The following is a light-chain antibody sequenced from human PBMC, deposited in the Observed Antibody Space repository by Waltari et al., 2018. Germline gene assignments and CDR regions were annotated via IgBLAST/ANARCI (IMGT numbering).Light chain of an antibody. J-gene: IGLJ1*01. CDR1: SSDVGSYKL. CDR2: EVS. Sequence: QSALTQPASVSGSPGQSITISCTGTSSDVGSYKLVPWYQQPPGKAPKLMIYEVSKRPSGVSNRFSGSKSGNTASLTISGLQAEDEADYYCCSYAGSSTYVFGTGTKVTVL. CDR3: CSYAGSSTYV. V-gene: IGLV2-23*02.